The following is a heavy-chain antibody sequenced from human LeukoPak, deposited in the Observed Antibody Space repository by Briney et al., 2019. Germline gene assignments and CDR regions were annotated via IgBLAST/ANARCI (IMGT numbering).Heavy chain of an antibody. CDR1: RYIFTSYW. D-gene: IGHD2-15*01. CDR2: IYPGDSDT. J-gene: IGHJ4*02. V-gene: IGHV5-51*07. Sequence: PGESLKISCKGSRYIFTSYWIGWVHQMPGKGLERMGIIYPGDSDTRYSPSFQGQVTISADKSISTAYLQWNSLKASDTAMYYCARFVGACSGGSCYSDYWGQGTLVTVSS. CDR3: ARFVGACSGGSCYSDY.